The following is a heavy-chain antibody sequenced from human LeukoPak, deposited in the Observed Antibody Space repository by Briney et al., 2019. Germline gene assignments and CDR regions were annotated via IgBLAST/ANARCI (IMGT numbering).Heavy chain of an antibody. CDR2: INHSGST. V-gene: IGHV4-34*01. Sequence: SETLSLTCAVYGGSFSGYYWSWIRQPPGKGLEWVGEINHSGSTNYNPSLKSRVTISVDTSKNQFSLKLSSVTAADTAVYYCARGAWLLRGRRGSDFDYWGQGTLVTVSS. J-gene: IGHJ4*02. CDR1: GGSFSGYY. D-gene: IGHD3-22*01. CDR3: ARGAWLLRGRRGSDFDY.